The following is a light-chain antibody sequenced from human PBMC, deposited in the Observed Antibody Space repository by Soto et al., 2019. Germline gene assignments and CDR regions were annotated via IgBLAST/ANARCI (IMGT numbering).Light chain of an antibody. Sequence: AIRMTQSPSSLSASTGDRVTITCRASPGISSYLAWYQQKPGKAPKLLIYAASTLQSGVPSRFSGSGSGTDFTLTISSLQPEDFATYYCQQSFSSRWTFGQGTKVDIK. CDR3: QQSFSSRWT. V-gene: IGKV1-8*01. J-gene: IGKJ1*01. CDR1: PGISSY. CDR2: AAS.